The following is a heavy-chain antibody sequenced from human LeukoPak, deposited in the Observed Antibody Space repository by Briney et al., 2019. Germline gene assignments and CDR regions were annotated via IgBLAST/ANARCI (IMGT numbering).Heavy chain of an antibody. CDR3: ARDLRITGTTLAFDI. V-gene: IGHV1-18*01. D-gene: IGHD1-20*01. J-gene: IGHJ3*02. Sequence: GASVKVSCKASGYTFTSYGISWVRQAPGQGLEWMVWISAYNGNTNYAQKLQGRVTMTTDTSTSTAYMELRSLRSDDTAVYYCARDLRITGTTLAFDIWGQGTMVTVSS. CDR2: ISAYNGNT. CDR1: GYTFTSYG.